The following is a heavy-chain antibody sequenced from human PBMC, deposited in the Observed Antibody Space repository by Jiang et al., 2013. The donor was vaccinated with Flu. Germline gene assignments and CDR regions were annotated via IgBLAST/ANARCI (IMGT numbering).Heavy chain of an antibody. D-gene: IGHD3-10*01. J-gene: IGHJ6*02. CDR1: GGTFRSYS. V-gene: IGHV1-69*01. CDR3: ARSSGSSWDHYQYGLFV. Sequence: PGSSVKVSCKASGGTFRSYSFSWVRQARGKGLEWLGGISTISGSADYAQKFQGRVTIEADESTSTVYMEVSSLRSEDTAVYYCARSSGSSWDHYQYGLFVWGQGTTATVPS. CDR2: ISTISGSA.